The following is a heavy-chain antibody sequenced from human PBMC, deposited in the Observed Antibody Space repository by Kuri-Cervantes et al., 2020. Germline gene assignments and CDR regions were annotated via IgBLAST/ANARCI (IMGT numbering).Heavy chain of an antibody. Sequence: ASVKVSCKTYGYSFSMYGLSWIRQAPGQGLEWMGWISAYNGNTNYAQKLQGRVTMTTDTSTSTAYMELRSLRSDDTAVYYCARGPIYYDSSGYYHGGDYWGQGTLVTVSS. CDR1: GYSFSMYG. J-gene: IGHJ4*02. V-gene: IGHV1-18*01. CDR3: ARGPIYYDSSGYYHGGDY. D-gene: IGHD3-22*01. CDR2: ISAYNGNT.